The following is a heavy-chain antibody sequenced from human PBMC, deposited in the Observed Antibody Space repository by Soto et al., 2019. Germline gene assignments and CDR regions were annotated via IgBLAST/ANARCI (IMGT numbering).Heavy chain of an antibody. D-gene: IGHD6-13*01. Sequence: QVQLVQSGAEVRKPGASVKVSCKAAGYTFTSYGITWVRQAPGQGLEWMGWISGYNGNTDYAQKVQGRVTMTTDTSTSTAYMGVRGLRPDDTAVYYCARGGMYISSRRYFDSWGQGTLVTVSS. J-gene: IGHJ4*02. CDR3: ARGGMYISSRRYFDS. CDR2: ISGYNGNT. CDR1: GYTFTSYG. V-gene: IGHV1-18*04.